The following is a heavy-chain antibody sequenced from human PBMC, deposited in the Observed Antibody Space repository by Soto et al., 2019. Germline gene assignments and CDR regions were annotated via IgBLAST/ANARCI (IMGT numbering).Heavy chain of an antibody. Sequence: EVQLVESGGGLVKPGGSLRLSCAASGFTFSNAWMSWVRQAPGKGLEWVGRIESKTDGGTTDYAAPVKGRFTISRDDSKNTLYLQMNSLKTEDTAVYYCTTERYCTNGVCSLYYYGMDVWGQGTTVTVSS. V-gene: IGHV3-15*04. D-gene: IGHD2-8*01. J-gene: IGHJ6*02. CDR2: IESKTDGGTT. CDR3: TTERYCTNGVCSLYYYGMDV. CDR1: GFTFSNAW.